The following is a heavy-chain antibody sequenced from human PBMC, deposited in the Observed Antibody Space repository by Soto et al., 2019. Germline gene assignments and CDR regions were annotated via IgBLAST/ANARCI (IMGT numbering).Heavy chain of an antibody. CDR3: ARDTYYYGSGSYLD. Sequence: WSWIRQPPGKGLEWIGYIYYSGSTYYNPSLKSRVTISVDTSKNQFSLKLSSVTAADTAVYYCARDTYYYGSGSYLDWGQGTLVTVSS. J-gene: IGHJ4*02. V-gene: IGHV4-30-4*01. CDR2: IYYSGST. D-gene: IGHD3-10*01.